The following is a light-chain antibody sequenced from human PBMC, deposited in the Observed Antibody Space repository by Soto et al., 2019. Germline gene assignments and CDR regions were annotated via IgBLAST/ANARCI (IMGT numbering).Light chain of an antibody. CDR3: QQYKTSST. CDR2: DAS. V-gene: IGKV1-5*01. CDR1: QSISNW. Sequence: DIQMTQSPSTLSASVGDRVTITCRASQSISNWLAWLPQKPGKAPQPLIHDASNLETGVPSRFSGSGAGTEFTLTISRLQPDDFATYYCQQYKTSSTFGGGTKVEIK. J-gene: IGKJ4*01.